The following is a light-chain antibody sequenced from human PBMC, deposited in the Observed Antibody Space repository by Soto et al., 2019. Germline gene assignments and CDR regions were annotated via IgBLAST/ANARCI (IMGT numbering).Light chain of an antibody. V-gene: IGKV3-20*01. CDR2: GAS. J-gene: IGKJ1*01. CDR1: QSISRY. CDR3: QQYGSSAPT. Sequence: IVLTQSPGTLSLSPGERTTLSCRASQSISRYLAWYQQKPGQGPRLLIYGASSRATGTPDRFSGSGSGTDFTLTINSLEAEDFALYYSQQYGSSAPTFGQGTKVEIK.